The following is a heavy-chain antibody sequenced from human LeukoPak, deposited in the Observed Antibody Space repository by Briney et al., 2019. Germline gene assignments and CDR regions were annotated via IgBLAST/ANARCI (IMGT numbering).Heavy chain of an antibody. CDR3: ARVRYCTSNTCFYDFDY. CDR1: GYSISTGDY. Sequence: SETLSLTCTVSGYSISTGDYWGWIRRPPGKGREWIGKIRHSGNNYYNPSLKSRVTMSVDTSKNQFSLKLSSVTAADTAIYYCARVRYCTSNTCFYDFDYWGQGTLVTVSS. CDR2: IRHSGNN. V-gene: IGHV4-38-2*02. D-gene: IGHD2-2*01. J-gene: IGHJ4*02.